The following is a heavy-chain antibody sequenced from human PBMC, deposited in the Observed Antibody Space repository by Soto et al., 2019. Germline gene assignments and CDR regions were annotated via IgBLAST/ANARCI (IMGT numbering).Heavy chain of an antibody. V-gene: IGHV4-39*01. CDR1: GGSISSSSYY. Sequence: SETLSLTCTVSGGSISSSSYYWGWIRQPPXKGLEWIGSIYYSGSTYYNPSLKSRVTISVDTSKNQFSLKLSSVTAADTAVYYCARHRGGPYGDYGATFDYWGQGTLVTVSS. CDR3: ARHRGGPYGDYGATFDY. D-gene: IGHD4-17*01. CDR2: IYYSGST. J-gene: IGHJ4*02.